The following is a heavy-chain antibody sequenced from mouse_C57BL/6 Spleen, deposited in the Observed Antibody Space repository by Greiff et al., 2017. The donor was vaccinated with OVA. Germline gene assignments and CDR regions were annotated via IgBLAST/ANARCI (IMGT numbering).Heavy chain of an antibody. CDR1: GFNIKDDY. D-gene: IGHD1-2*01. V-gene: IGHV14-4*01. CDR2: IDPENGDT. Sequence: VQLKQSGAELVRPGASVKLSCTASGFNIKDDYMHWVKQRPEQGLEWIGWIDPENGDTEYASKFQGKATITADTSSNTAYLQLSSLTSEDTAVYYCTTGYGLYWGQGTTLTVSS. CDR3: TTGYGLY. J-gene: IGHJ2*01.